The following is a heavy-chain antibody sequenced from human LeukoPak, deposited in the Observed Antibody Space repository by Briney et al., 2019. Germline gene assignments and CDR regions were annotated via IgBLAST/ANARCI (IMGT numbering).Heavy chain of an antibody. CDR3: ASFPMMVAATPNNWFDP. CDR1: GGSFSGYY. D-gene: IGHD2-15*01. Sequence: PSETLSLTWAVYGGSFSGYYWSWIRQPPGKGLEWIGEINHSGSTNYNPSLKSRVTISVDTSKNQFSLKLSSVTAADTAVYYCASFPMMVAATPNNWFDPWGQGTLVTVSS. V-gene: IGHV4-34*01. CDR2: INHSGST. J-gene: IGHJ5*02.